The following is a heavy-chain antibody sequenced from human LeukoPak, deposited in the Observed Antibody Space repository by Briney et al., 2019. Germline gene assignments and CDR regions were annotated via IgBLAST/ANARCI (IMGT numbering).Heavy chain of an antibody. Sequence: SVKVSCKASGGTFSSYAISWVRQAPGQGLEWMGGIIPIFGTANYAQKFQGRVTITADESTSTAYMELSSLRSEDTAVYYCAILGVAAAGRHNRFDPWGQGTLVTVSS. CDR1: GGTFSSYA. CDR3: AILGVAAAGRHNRFDP. CDR2: IIPIFGTA. V-gene: IGHV1-69*01. J-gene: IGHJ5*02. D-gene: IGHD6-13*01.